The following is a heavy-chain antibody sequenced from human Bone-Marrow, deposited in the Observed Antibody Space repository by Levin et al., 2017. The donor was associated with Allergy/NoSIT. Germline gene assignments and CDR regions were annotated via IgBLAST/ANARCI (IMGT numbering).Heavy chain of an antibody. D-gene: IGHD6-25*01. V-gene: IGHV3-48*03. CDR2: ISSSGSPI. CDR1: GFTFSSYE. Sequence: LSLTCAASGFTFSSYEMNWVRQAPGRGLEWLSYISSSGSPIHYADSVKGRFTVSRDNAENSLYLQMNSLRAEDTAVYYCAREMGSGTWHYFAYWGQGILVTVSS. CDR3: AREMGSGTWHYFAY. J-gene: IGHJ4*02.